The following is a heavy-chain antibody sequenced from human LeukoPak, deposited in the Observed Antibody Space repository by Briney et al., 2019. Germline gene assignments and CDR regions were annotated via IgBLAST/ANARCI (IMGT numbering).Heavy chain of an antibody. CDR2: ISSGAGTT. Sequence: GGSLRLSCAASGFTFSSYAMSWVRQVPGKGLEWVSAISSGAGTTGYADSVKGRFTISRDNSKSTIYLQMNSLRVEDTAVYYCAKDLEQSYSDWSTSYDGWGQGTLVTVSS. V-gene: IGHV3-23*01. CDR3: AKDLEQSYSDWSTSYDG. D-gene: IGHD6-19*01. CDR1: GFTFSSYA. J-gene: IGHJ4*02.